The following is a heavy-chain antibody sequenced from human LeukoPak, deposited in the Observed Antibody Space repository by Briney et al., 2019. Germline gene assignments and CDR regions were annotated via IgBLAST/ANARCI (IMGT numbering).Heavy chain of an antibody. CDR3: ARGRGSSYGELPLDY. CDR2: INSDGSST. Sequence: KSGGSLRLSCAASGFTFSSYWMHWVRQVPGKGLVWVSRINSDGSSTSYADSVKGRFTISRDNAKNTLYLQTISLRADDTALYFCARGRGSSYGELPLDYWGQGSLVTVSS. D-gene: IGHD5-18*01. V-gene: IGHV3-74*01. J-gene: IGHJ4*02. CDR1: GFTFSSYW.